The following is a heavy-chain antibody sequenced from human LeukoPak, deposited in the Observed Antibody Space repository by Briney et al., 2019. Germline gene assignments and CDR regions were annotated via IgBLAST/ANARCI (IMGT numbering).Heavy chain of an antibody. Sequence: GGSLRLSCGASGFRFNYYWMNWVRQAPGKGLVWVSFINVDGTTTTYADSVKGRFTISRDNAKNTLYLQMNSLRAEDTAVYYCVARDLAATAPAGYWGQGTLVTVSS. CDR2: INVDGTTT. J-gene: IGHJ4*02. D-gene: IGHD1-1*01. CDR1: GFRFNYYW. V-gene: IGHV3-74*01. CDR3: VARDLAATAPAGY.